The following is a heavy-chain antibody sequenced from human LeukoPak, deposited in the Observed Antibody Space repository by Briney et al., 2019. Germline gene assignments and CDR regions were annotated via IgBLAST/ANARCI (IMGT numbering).Heavy chain of an antibody. J-gene: IGHJ4*02. CDR3: AKGSTEGLDY. V-gene: IGHV3-30*18. Sequence: PGRSLRLSCAASGFTFSSYGMHWVRQAPGKGLEWVAVISYDGSNKYYADSVKGRFTISRDNSKNTLYPQMNSLRAEDTAVYYCAKGSTEGLDYWGQGTLVTVSS. CDR1: GFTFSSYG. CDR2: ISYDGSNK.